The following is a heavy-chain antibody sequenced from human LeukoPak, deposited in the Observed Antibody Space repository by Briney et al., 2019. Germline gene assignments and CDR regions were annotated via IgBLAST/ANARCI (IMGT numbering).Heavy chain of an antibody. CDR2: IYTSGST. CDR1: GGSISSGSYY. CDR3: ASTRQYYYDSSGRYTNFDY. V-gene: IGHV4-61*02. D-gene: IGHD3-22*01. Sequence: SETLSLTCTVSGGSISSGSYYWSWIRQPAGKGLEWIGRIYTSGSTNYNPSLKSRVTISVDTSKNQFSLKLSSVTAADTAVYYCASTRQYYYDSSGRYTNFDYWGQGTLVTVSS. J-gene: IGHJ4*02.